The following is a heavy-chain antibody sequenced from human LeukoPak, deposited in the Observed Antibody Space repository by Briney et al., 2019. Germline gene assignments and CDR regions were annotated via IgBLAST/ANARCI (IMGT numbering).Heavy chain of an antibody. J-gene: IGHJ5*02. Sequence: PGGSLRLSCAASEFTFSNYAMNWVRQAPGKGLEWVSGISGGGGSTYYADSVKGRFTISRDNSKSTLYLQMDSLRAEDTALYYCAKGSGINHYHWIDPWGQGTLVTVSS. CDR1: EFTFSNYA. D-gene: IGHD1-14*01. CDR2: ISGGGGST. V-gene: IGHV3-23*01. CDR3: AKGSGINHYHWIDP.